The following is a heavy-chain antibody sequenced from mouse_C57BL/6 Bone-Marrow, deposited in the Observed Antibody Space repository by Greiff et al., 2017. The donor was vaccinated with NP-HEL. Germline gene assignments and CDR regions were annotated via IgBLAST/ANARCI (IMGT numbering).Heavy chain of an antibody. CDR1: GYSFTGYY. J-gene: IGHJ4*01. V-gene: IGHV1-31*01. D-gene: IGHD1-1*01. CDR2: IYPYNGVP. CDR3: ARPYYYGKGYAMDY. Sequence: EVQLQQSGPELVKPGASVKISCKASGYSFTGYYMHWVKQSHGNILDWIGYIYPYNGVPSYNQKFKGKATLTVYKSSSTAYMELRSLTSEDSAVYYCARPYYYGKGYAMDYWGQGTSVTVSS.